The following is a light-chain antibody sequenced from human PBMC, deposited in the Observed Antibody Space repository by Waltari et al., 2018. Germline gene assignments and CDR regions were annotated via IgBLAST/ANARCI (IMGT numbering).Light chain of an antibody. CDR1: QRISRW. Sequence: DIEMTQSPSTVSASVGDRVTITCRTSQRISRWLAWYQQKPGKAPKLLISKASTLESGVPSRFSGSGSGTEFTLTISNLQVDDVVIYFCQQYNSYSMWTFGQGTKVEIK. V-gene: IGKV1-5*03. CDR2: KAS. CDR3: QQYNSYSMWT. J-gene: IGKJ1*01.